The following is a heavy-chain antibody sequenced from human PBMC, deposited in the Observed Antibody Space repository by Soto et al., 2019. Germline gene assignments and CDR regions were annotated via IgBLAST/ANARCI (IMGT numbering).Heavy chain of an antibody. CDR1: EFTFSGRS. V-gene: IGHV3-74*01. CDR2: IDKVGTDS. D-gene: IGHD3-10*01. CDR3: ARGWFGPDV. J-gene: IGHJ6*03. Sequence: EVQLVESGGGLVQPGGSLRLSCAASEFTFSGRSVHWVRQAPGKGLVWVSGIDKVGTDSTYADSVKGRFTSSRDNAKNTVYLQINTLRVEDTAVYYCARGWFGPDVWGKGTTVTVSS.